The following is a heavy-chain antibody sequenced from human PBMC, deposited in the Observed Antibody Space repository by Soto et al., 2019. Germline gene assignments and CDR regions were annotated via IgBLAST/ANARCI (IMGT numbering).Heavy chain of an antibody. J-gene: IGHJ6*02. CDR1: GGSISRGSYF. CDR2: IYYSGST. CDR3: ATQAFGVLHGLVDV. D-gene: IGHD3-10*01. V-gene: IGHV4-39*01. Sequence: PSETLSLTCSVSGGSISRGSYFWGWIRQPPGKGLEWIGSIYYSGSTYYNPSLKSRVTVSVDTTKNQFSLKLTSVTAADTAVYYCATQAFGVLHGLVDVWGQGTTVT.